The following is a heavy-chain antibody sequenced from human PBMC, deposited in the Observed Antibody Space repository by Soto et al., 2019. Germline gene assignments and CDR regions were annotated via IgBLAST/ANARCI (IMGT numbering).Heavy chain of an antibody. CDR3: ARAAPPADY. V-gene: IGHV1-18*01. CDR2: IRAYNGNT. Sequence: QVQLVQSGAEVKKPGASVKVSCKASGYTFTSYGISWVRQAPGQGLEWMGWIRAYNGNTNYAQKLQGRVTMTTDTTTSTAYRRLRSPRSDDTAVYYCARAAPPADYWGQGPLVTVSS. CDR1: GYTFTSYG. J-gene: IGHJ4*02.